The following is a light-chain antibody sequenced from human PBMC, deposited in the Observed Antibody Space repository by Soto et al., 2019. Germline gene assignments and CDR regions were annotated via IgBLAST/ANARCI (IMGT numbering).Light chain of an antibody. Sequence: QSVLTQPPSASGTTGQRVTISCSGSSSNIGTNTVIWYQQLPGAAPKLLIYSDNQRPSGVPDRFSGSKSGTSASLVISGLQSEDEADYYCAAWDVSLVVFGGGTQLTVL. CDR2: SDN. CDR1: SSNIGTNT. V-gene: IGLV1-44*01. J-gene: IGLJ2*01. CDR3: AAWDVSLVV.